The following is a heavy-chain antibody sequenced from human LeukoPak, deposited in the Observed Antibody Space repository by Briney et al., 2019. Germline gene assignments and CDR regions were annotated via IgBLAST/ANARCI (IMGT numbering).Heavy chain of an antibody. Sequence: ASVKVSCKASGYTFTSYGISWVRQAPGQGLEWMGWISAYNGNTNYAQKLQGRVTMTTDTSTSTAYMELRSLRSDDTAVYYCASRPIGQYSYGYEYWGQGTLVTVSS. V-gene: IGHV1-18*01. CDR2: ISAYNGNT. J-gene: IGHJ4*02. CDR1: GYTFTSYG. CDR3: ASRPIGQYSYGYEY. D-gene: IGHD5-18*01.